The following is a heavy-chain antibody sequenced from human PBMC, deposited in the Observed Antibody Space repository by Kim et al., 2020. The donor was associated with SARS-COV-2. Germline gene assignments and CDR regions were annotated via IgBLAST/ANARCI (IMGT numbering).Heavy chain of an antibody. D-gene: IGHD6-19*01. CDR1: GDSVSSDSYY. CDR2: SYHSGTT. CDR3: ARDSSSGWPYYFDN. V-gene: IGHV4-61*01. Sequence: SETLSLTCTVSGDSVSSDSYYWNWIRQPPGKGLEWIGYSYHSGTTNYNPSLKSRVTISLDTSKNQFSLNLTSVTAADTAVYYCARDSSSGWPYYFDNWGQGILVSVSS. J-gene: IGHJ4*02.